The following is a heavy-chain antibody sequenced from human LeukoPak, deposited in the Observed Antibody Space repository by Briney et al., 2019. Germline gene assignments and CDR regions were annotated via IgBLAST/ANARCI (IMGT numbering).Heavy chain of an antibody. CDR3: ARVLGAIEAGYFDY. V-gene: IGHV3-30*04. CDR2: ILYDGSNN. D-gene: IGHD3-16*01. Sequence: GGSLRLSCAASGFTFSSYSMHWVRQAPGKGLEWVAVILYDGSNNYYAGSVKGRFTISRDNSKNTLYLQMNSLRAEDTAVYYCARVLGAIEAGYFDYWGQGTLVTVSS. CDR1: GFTFSSYS. J-gene: IGHJ4*02.